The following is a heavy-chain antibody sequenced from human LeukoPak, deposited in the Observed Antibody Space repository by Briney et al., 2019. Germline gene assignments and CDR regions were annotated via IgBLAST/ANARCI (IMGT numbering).Heavy chain of an antibody. CDR1: GGSFSGYY. J-gene: IGHJ4*02. CDR3: ARGRHYDSSGYPVDY. V-gene: IGHV4-34*01. D-gene: IGHD3-22*01. Sequence: SETLSLTCAVYGGSFSGYYWSLIRQPPRKGLEWIGEINHSGSTNYNPSLKSRVTISVDTSKNQFSLKLSSVTAADTAVYYCARGRHYDSSGYPVDYWGQGTLVTVSS. CDR2: INHSGST.